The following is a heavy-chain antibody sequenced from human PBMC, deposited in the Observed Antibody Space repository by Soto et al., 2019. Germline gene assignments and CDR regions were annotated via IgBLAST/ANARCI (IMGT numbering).Heavy chain of an antibody. V-gene: IGHV4-39*01. CDR3: ARLEGLATISYYFDF. J-gene: IGHJ4*02. CDR1: DDSINSDKYY. D-gene: IGHD3-9*01. CDR2: IYYRGNA. Sequence: PSETLSLTCSVSDDSINSDKYYWGWIRQPPGKGLEWIGSIYYRGNAYYNPSLQTRVTLSLDKSKSQFSLKLNSVTAAFSVVYFCARLEGLATISYYFDFWGPGALVTVSS.